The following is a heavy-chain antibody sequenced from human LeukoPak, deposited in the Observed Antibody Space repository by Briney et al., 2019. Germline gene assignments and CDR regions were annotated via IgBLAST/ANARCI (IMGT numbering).Heavy chain of an antibody. Sequence: GGSLRLSCAASGFTFSSHTMNWVRQAPGKGLEWVSCISSNVNKMYYAESVRGRFTVSRDNAGNSLSLQMDSLRAEDTAVYYCTRELLSLHQGLDSWGQGTLVTVSS. CDR2: ISSNVNKM. CDR3: TRELLSLHQGLDS. V-gene: IGHV3-21*01. D-gene: IGHD2/OR15-2a*01. CDR1: GFTFSSHT. J-gene: IGHJ5*01.